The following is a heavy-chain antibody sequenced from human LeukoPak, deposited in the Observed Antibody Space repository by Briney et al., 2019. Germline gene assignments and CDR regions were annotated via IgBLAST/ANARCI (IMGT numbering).Heavy chain of an antibody. Sequence: GGSLRLSCAASGFTFSDAWMSWVRQAPGKGLEWVGFIRSKAYGGTTKNAASVKGRFTISRDDSRSIAYLQMNSLKTEDTAVYYCTRRYNYDSSGYYYVRDAFDIWGQGTMVTVSS. J-gene: IGHJ3*02. CDR3: TRRYNYDSSGYYYVRDAFDI. V-gene: IGHV3-49*04. CDR1: GFTFSDAW. CDR2: IRSKAYGGTT. D-gene: IGHD3-22*01.